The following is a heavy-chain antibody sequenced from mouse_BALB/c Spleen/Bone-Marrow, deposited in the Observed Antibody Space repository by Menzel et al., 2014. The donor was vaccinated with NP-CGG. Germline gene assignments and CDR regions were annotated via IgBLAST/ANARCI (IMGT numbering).Heavy chain of an antibody. CDR2: ISSGGSYT. Sequence: EVNVVESGGDLVKPGGSLKLSCAASGFTFSSYGMSWVRQTPDKRLEWVATISSGGSYTYYPDSVKGRFTISRDNAKNPLYLQMSSLKSEDTAMYYCARRGYGNSYWYFDVWGAGTTVTVSS. CDR3: ARRGYGNSYWYFDV. CDR1: GFTFSSYG. J-gene: IGHJ1*01. V-gene: IGHV5-6*02. D-gene: IGHD2-10*02.